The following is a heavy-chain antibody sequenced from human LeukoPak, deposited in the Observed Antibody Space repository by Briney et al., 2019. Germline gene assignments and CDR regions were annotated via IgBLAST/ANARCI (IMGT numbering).Heavy chain of an antibody. D-gene: IGHD2-2*01. CDR3: ARGCSSTSCYVGRDAFDI. J-gene: IGHJ3*02. CDR1: GFIFRNYG. V-gene: IGHV3-30*03. Sequence: GGSLRLSCAGSGFIFRNYGMHWVRQAPGQGLEWVAVISDGGTHLYYADSVKGRFTISRDNSESTMYLQMNSLRVEDTAVYYCARGCSSTSCYVGRDAFDIWGQGTMVTVSS. CDR2: ISDGGTHL.